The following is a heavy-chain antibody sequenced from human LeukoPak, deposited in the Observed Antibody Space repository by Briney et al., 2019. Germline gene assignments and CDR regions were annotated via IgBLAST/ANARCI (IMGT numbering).Heavy chain of an antibody. Sequence: ASVKVSCKASGYTFTSYGLNWVRQAPGQGLEWMGWISAYNDDTKYAQNLQGRLAMTTDTSTSTAYMELRSLRSDDTAVYYCARANYNILTGYVAYASDIWGQGTMVAVPS. CDR3: ARANYNILTGYVAYASDI. CDR1: GYTFTSYG. CDR2: ISAYNDDT. D-gene: IGHD3-9*01. J-gene: IGHJ3*02. V-gene: IGHV1-18*01.